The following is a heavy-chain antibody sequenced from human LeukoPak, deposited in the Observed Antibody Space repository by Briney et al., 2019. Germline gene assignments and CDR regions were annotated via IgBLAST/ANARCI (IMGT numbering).Heavy chain of an antibody. J-gene: IGHJ4*02. V-gene: IGHV3-30*03. CDR2: ILYDGSDK. CDR1: GFTFSSYG. CDR3: ARGPRYFDY. Sequence: PGGSLRLSCAASGFTFSSYGMHWVRQAPGKGLEWVADILYDGSDKYYADSVKGRFTISRDNAKNSLYLQMNSLRAEDTAVYYCARGPRYFDYWGQGALVTVSS.